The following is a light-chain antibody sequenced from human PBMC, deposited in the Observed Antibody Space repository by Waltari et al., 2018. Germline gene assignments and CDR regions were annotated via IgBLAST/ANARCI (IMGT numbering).Light chain of an antibody. CDR2: EVS. CDR1: SSDVGGYIY. Sequence: QSALTQPASVSGSPGQSITISCTGTSSDVGGYIYVSWYQHHPGNAPKLMIYEVSNRPSGVSTRFSGSKSGNTASLTISGLQAEDEADYHCSSYTSSNTYYVFGTGTKVTVL. V-gene: IGLV2-14*01. CDR3: SSYTSSNTYYV. J-gene: IGLJ1*01.